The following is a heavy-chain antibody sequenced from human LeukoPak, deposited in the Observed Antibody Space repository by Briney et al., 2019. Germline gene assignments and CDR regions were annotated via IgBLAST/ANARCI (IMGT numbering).Heavy chain of an antibody. CDR3: AKDPTDFDSSGQTYFDY. CDR1: GFTFSSCA. V-gene: IGHV3-23*01. D-gene: IGHD3-22*01. CDR2: ISTSGGRT. Sequence: PGGSLRLSCAASGFTFSSCAMSWVRQAPGKGLEWVSAISTSGGRTFYADSMKGRFTISRDNSKNTLYLQMNSLKAEDTAIYYCAKDPTDFDSSGQTYFDYWGQGTLVTVSS. J-gene: IGHJ4*02.